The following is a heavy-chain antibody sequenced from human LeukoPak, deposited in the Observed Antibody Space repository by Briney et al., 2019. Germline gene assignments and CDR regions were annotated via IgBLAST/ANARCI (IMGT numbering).Heavy chain of an antibody. CDR2: ISSSSSYI. V-gene: IGHV3-21*01. Sequence: GGSLRLSCAASGFTFSSYSMNWVRQAPGKGLEWVSSISSSSSYIYYADSVKGRFTISRDNAKNSLYLQMNSLRAEDTAVYYCARGLFGELPNDAFDIWGQGTMVTDSS. D-gene: IGHD3-10*01. J-gene: IGHJ3*02. CDR1: GFTFSSYS. CDR3: ARGLFGELPNDAFDI.